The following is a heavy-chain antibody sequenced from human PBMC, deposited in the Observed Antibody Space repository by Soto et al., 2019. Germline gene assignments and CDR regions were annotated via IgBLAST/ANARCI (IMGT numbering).Heavy chain of an antibody. Sequence: SETLSLTCRVSGGSIRGSSFIWVRQPPEKGLEWIASISYTGSATHNPSLKSRVSVSVDTTENQCSLKLTSVTAADTATYYCATGGGWLQNSNLRGLYFDYWGQGALVTVSS. CDR2: ISYTGSA. CDR3: ATGGGWLQNSNLRGLYFDY. J-gene: IGHJ4*02. V-gene: IGHV4-59*01. D-gene: IGHD6-19*01. CDR1: GGSIRGSS.